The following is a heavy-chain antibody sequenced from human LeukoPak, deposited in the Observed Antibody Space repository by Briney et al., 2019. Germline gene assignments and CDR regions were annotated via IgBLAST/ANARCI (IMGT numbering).Heavy chain of an antibody. Sequence: GGSLRLSCAASGFTCSSYGMHWVRQAPGKGREWVAVISYDGSNKYYADSVKGRFTISRDNSKNTLYLQMNSLRAEDTAVYYCAKGMVVAATLFRSGAFDYWGQGTLVTVSS. V-gene: IGHV3-30*18. CDR2: ISYDGSNK. CDR1: GFTCSSYG. D-gene: IGHD2-15*01. J-gene: IGHJ4*02. CDR3: AKGMVVAATLFRSGAFDY.